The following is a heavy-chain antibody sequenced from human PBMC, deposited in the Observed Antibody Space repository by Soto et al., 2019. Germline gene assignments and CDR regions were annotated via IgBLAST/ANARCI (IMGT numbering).Heavy chain of an antibody. CDR1: GYTFTSYD. CDR3: ARGRGYCSGGSCHNWFDP. CDR2: MNPNSGNT. D-gene: IGHD2-15*01. J-gene: IGHJ5*02. Sequence: ASVKVSCKASGYTFTSYDINWVRQATGQGLEWMGWMNPNSGNTGYAQKFQGRVTMTRNTSISTAYMGLSSLRSEDTAVYYCARGRGYCSGGSCHNWFDPWGQGTLVTVSS. V-gene: IGHV1-8*01.